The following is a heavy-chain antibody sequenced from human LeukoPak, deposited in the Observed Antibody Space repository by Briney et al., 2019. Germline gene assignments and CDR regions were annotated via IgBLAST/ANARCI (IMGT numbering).Heavy chain of an antibody. CDR2: IYTSGST. J-gene: IGHJ3*02. D-gene: IGHD5-24*01. CDR3: ARSLGVEMATIGAFDI. CDR1: GGSISSGSYY. V-gene: IGHV4-61*02. Sequence: SETLSLTCTVSGGSISSGSYYWSWIRQPAGKGLEWIGRIYTSGSTNYNPSLKSRVTISVDTSKNQFSLKLSSVTAADTAVYYCARSLGVEMATIGAFDIWGQGTMVTVSS.